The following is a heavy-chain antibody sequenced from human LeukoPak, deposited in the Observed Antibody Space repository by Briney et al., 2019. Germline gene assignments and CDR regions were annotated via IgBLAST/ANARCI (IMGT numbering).Heavy chain of an antibody. V-gene: IGHV4-59*12. CDR2: IYYSGST. J-gene: IGHJ5*02. Sequence: PSETLSLTCTVSGGSINTYYWSWIRQPPGKGLEWIGYIYYSGSTNYNPSLKSRVTISVDTSTNQFSLHLRSVTAADTALYYCARVGFCSGGNCLNYFDPWGRGTLVTVSS. D-gene: IGHD2-15*01. CDR1: GGSINTYY. CDR3: ARVGFCSGGNCLNYFDP.